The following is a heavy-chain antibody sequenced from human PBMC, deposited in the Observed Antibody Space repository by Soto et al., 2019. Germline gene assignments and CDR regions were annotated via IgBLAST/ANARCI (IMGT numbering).Heavy chain of an antibody. V-gene: IGHV1-46*01. CDR1: GYTFTSYY. CDR3: ASEYSSSSGFQYYHGMDV. CDR2: INPSGGST. D-gene: IGHD6-6*01. Sequence: ASVKVSCKASGYTFTSYYMHWVRQAPGQGLEWMGIINPSGGSTSYAQKFQGRVTMTRDTSTSTVYMELSSLRSEDTAVYYCASEYSSSSGFQYYHGMDVWGQGTTVNVSS. J-gene: IGHJ6*02.